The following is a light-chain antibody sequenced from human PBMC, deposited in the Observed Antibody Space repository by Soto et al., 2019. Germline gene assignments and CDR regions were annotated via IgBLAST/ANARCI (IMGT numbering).Light chain of an antibody. CDR1: RSVRRVSTSF. CDR3: QQYASCPHT. J-gene: IGKJ2*01. CDR2: DAS. Sequence: EIVLTQSPDTLSLSPGERATLSCRASRSVRRVSTSFLAWYQHKPGQAPRLLIYDASSRATGIPARFSGSGSGTDFTLTISRLEPEDFAVYYCQQYASCPHTFGQGTKLEIK. V-gene: IGKV3-20*01.